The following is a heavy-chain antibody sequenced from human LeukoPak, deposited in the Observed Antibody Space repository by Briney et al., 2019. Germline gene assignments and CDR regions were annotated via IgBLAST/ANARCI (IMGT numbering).Heavy chain of an antibody. J-gene: IGHJ3*02. CDR3: AKLTFDI. Sequence: GGSLRLSCAASGFTFSNYAMSWVRQAPGKGLERVSAISDSGVGTYYADSVKGRFTISRDNSKNTLYLQMNSLRAEDTALYYCAKLTFDIWGQGTMVTVSS. V-gene: IGHV3-23*01. CDR1: GFTFSNYA. CDR2: ISDSGVGT.